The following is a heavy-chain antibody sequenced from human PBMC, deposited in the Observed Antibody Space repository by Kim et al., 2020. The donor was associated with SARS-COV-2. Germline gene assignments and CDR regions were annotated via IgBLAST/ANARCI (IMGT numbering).Heavy chain of an antibody. D-gene: IGHD6-6*01. CDR3: AKETFSSRSNEYFQH. V-gene: IGHV3-23*01. Sequence: VTGRFTISRDNSKNTVYLHMNSLRADDTALYYCAKETFSSRSNEYFQHWGRGTLVTVSS. J-gene: IGHJ1*01.